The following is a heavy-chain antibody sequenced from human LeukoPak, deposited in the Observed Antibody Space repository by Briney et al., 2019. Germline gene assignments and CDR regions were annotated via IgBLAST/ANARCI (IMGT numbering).Heavy chain of an antibody. J-gene: IGHJ3*02. CDR1: GGSISSYH. CDR2: ISDIGSI. Sequence: PSETLSLTCTVSGGSISSYHWSWIRQPPGKGLEWIAYISDIGSINYNPSLKSRVTISLDTSKNQFSLKLSSVTAADTAVYYCARVPYYDFWSGYYAFDIWGQGTMVTVSS. D-gene: IGHD3-3*01. CDR3: ARVPYYDFWSGYYAFDI. V-gene: IGHV4-59*12.